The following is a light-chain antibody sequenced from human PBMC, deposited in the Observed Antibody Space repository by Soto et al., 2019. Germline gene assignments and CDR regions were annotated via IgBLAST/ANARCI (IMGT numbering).Light chain of an antibody. Sequence: QSVLTQAASVSGSPGQSITISCTGTSSDVGSYNLVSWYQQHPGKAPKLMIYEVSKRPSGLSNRFSGSKSGNTASLTISGLQDEDEADYYCCSYAGSRTPLIFGTGTKLTVL. V-gene: IGLV2-23*02. J-gene: IGLJ1*01. CDR3: CSYAGSRTPLI. CDR2: EVS. CDR1: SSDVGSYNL.